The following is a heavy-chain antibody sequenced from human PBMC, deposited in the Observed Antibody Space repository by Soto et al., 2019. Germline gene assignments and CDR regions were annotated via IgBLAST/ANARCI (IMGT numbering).Heavy chain of an antibody. J-gene: IGHJ5*02. CDR3: ARGYCSSTSCQPYNWFDP. CDR2: IYYSGST. D-gene: IGHD2-2*01. Sequence: SETLSLTCTVSGGSISSGGYYWSWIRQHPGKGLEWIGYIYYSGSTYYNPSLKSRVTISVDTSKNQFSLKLSSVTAADTAVYYCARGYCSSTSCQPYNWFDPWGQGTLVTVSS. V-gene: IGHV4-31*03. CDR1: GGSISSGGYY.